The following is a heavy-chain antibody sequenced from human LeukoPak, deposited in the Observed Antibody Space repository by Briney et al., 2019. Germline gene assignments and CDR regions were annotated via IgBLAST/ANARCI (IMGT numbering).Heavy chain of an antibody. D-gene: IGHD2-2*01. V-gene: IGHV3-30*04. CDR1: GFTFSSYA. CDR3: ARVGTRYCSSTSCPDY. Sequence: GRSLRLSCAASGFTFSSYAMHWVRQAPGKGLEWVAVISYDGSNKYYADSVKGRFTISRDNSKNTLYLQMNSLRAEDTAVYYCARVGTRYCSSTSCPDYWGRGTLVTVSS. CDR2: ISYDGSNK. J-gene: IGHJ4*02.